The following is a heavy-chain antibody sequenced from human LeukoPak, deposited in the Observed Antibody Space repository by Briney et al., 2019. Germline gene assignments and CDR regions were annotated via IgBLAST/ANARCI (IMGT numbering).Heavy chain of an antibody. V-gene: IGHV3-23*01. Sequence: GGSMRLSCAASAFTFSSYAMSWVRQAQGNGLEWVSAISGSGGNTHYATPEKGRLTISRDNSQNTLYVQLKNLRAEDTAVDYCAKEAFVGARGGFDYWGQETLVSVSS. D-gene: IGHD1-26*01. CDR1: AFTFSSYA. CDR2: ISGSGGNT. J-gene: IGHJ4*02. CDR3: AKEAFVGARGGFDY.